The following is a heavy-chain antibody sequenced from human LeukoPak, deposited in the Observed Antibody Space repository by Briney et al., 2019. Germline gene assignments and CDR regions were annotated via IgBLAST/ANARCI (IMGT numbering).Heavy chain of an antibody. CDR2: INHSGST. J-gene: IGHJ4*02. CDR1: GGSFSGYY. Sequence: SETLSLTCAVYGGSFSGYYWSWIRQPPGKGLGWIGEINHSGSTNYNPSLKSRVTISVDTSKNQFSLKLSSVTAADTAVYYCARGDYDILTGYYRTTNYFDYWGQGTLVTVSS. V-gene: IGHV4-34*01. CDR3: ARGDYDILTGYYRTTNYFDY. D-gene: IGHD3-9*01.